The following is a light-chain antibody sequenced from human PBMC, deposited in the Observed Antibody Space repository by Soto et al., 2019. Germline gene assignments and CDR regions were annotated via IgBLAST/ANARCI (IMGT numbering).Light chain of an antibody. CDR2: DVS. J-gene: IGLJ2*01. CDR3: SSYTSSSTLV. V-gene: IGLV2-14*01. Sequence: QSALTQPASVSGSPGQSITISCTGTSSDVGGYNYVSWYQQHPGKAPKLMMYDVSNRPSGVSNRFPGSKSGNTASLTISGLQAEDEGDYYCSSYTSSSTLVFGGGTKLTVL. CDR1: SSDVGGYNY.